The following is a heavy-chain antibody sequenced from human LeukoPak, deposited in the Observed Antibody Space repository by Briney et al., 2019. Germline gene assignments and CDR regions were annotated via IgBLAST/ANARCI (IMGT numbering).Heavy chain of an antibody. CDR1: GFTFSSYS. V-gene: IGHV3-21*04. CDR2: ISSSSSYI. CDR3: AKVAGSGSYDY. J-gene: IGHJ4*02. D-gene: IGHD3-10*01. Sequence: GGSLRLSCAASGFTFSSYSMNWVRQAPGKGLEWVSSISSSSSYIYYADSVKGRFTISRDNAKNSLYLQMNSLRAEDTAVYYCAKVAGSGSYDYWGQGTLVTVSS.